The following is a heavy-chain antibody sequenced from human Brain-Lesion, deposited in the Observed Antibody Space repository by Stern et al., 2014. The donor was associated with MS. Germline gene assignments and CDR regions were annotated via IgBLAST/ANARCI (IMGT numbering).Heavy chain of an antibody. CDR1: GYIFTGYY. D-gene: IGHD3-3*01. Sequence: QVQLVQSGAEVKKPGASVKVSCKTSGYIFTGYYINWVRQAPVQGLEWMAWINPNTGGTKDAQKFQGRVTMSRDTSISTAYVELSSLTSDDTAVYYCARDQRGITIFGVVTDYYYLGMDVWGQGNTVTVSS. CDR3: ARDQRGITIFGVVTDYYYLGMDV. CDR2: INPNTGGT. J-gene: IGHJ6*02. V-gene: IGHV1-2*02.